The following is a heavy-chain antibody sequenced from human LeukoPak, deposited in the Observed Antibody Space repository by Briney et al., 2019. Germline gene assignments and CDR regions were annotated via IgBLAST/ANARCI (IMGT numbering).Heavy chain of an antibody. CDR1: GGSISSSDYY. CDR3: ARTVGTHRFDY. V-gene: IGHV4-39*01. D-gene: IGHD4-23*01. J-gene: IGHJ4*02. Sequence: TSSETLSLTCTVSGGSISSSDYYWGWIRQPPGERLEWIGTIYYNGNTYYNPSLQSRVIISVDTSKNQFSLKLTSVTAPDTAVYYCARTVGTHRFDYWGQGILVTVSS. CDR2: IYYNGNT.